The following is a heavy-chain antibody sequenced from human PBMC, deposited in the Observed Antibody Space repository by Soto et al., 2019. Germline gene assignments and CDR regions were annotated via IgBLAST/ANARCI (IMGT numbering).Heavy chain of an antibody. CDR2: IYYSGST. J-gene: IGHJ4*02. Sequence: SETLSLTCTVSGGSISSGDYYWSWIRQPPGKGLEWIGYIYYSGSTYYNPSLKSRVTISVDTSKNQFSLKLSSVTAADTAVYYCARDRLAVAVFDYWGQGTLGTVSS. CDR1: GGSISSGDYY. D-gene: IGHD6-19*01. V-gene: IGHV4-30-4*01. CDR3: ARDRLAVAVFDY.